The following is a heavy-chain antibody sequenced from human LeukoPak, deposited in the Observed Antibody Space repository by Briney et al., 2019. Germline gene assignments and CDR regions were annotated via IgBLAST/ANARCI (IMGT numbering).Heavy chain of an antibody. V-gene: IGHV3-7*01. D-gene: IGHD1-26*01. J-gene: IGHJ5*02. CDR2: IQQDGSVQ. CDR1: RFTFSTYW. Sequence: GGSLRLFCAASRFTFSTYWMGWGRQAPGKGLEWVATIQQDGSVQHYLDSVKGRFTISRDNGKNSLYLQMNTLRAEDTAVYYCAGARGWEFSSWGQGTLVTVSS. CDR3: AGARGWEFSS.